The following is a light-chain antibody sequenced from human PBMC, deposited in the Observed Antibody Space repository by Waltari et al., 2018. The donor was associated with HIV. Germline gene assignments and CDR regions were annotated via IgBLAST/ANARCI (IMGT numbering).Light chain of an antibody. CDR1: DLPKQK. Sequence: SYELTQPPSLSVSPGHTAVISCSGHDLPKQKVCWYQLKTGQPPLLIISEDNKRPSGIPERFSGSNSGNTSTLTVTMAQSGDEAEYFCQSRDRGIVIFGRGTKLIVL. J-gene: IGLJ2*01. CDR2: EDN. CDR3: QSRDRGIVI. V-gene: IGLV3-1*01.